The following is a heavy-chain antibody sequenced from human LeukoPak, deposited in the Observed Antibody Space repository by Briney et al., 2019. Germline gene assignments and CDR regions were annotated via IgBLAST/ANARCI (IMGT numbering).Heavy chain of an antibody. CDR1: GGSISSSSYY. V-gene: IGHV4-39*01. CDR2: IYYSGST. D-gene: IGHD1-26*01. J-gene: IGHJ3*02. Sequence: SETLSLTCTVSGGSISSSSYYWGWTRQPPGKGLEWIGSIYYSGSTYYNPSLKSRVTISVDTSKNQFSLKLSSVTAADTAVYYCARAVGATSDAFDIWGQGTMVTVSS. CDR3: ARAVGATSDAFDI.